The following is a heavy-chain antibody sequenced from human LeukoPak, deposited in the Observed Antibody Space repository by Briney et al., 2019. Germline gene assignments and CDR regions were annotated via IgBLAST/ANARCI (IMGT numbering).Heavy chain of an antibody. CDR3: ARAPYCGGDCYLPFDY. CDR1: GYTLTSYG. Sequence: SVKVSCKASGYTLTSYGISWVRQAPGQGLEWMGGIIPIFGTANYAQKFQGRVTITADESTSTAYMELSSLRSEDTAVYYCARAPYCGGDCYLPFDYWGQGTLVTVSS. D-gene: IGHD2-21*02. J-gene: IGHJ4*02. V-gene: IGHV1-69*13. CDR2: IIPIFGTA.